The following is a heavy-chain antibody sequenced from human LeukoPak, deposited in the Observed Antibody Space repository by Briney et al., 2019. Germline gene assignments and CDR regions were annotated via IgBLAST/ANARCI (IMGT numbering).Heavy chain of an antibody. J-gene: IGHJ4*02. CDR3: ARVPTGSSWDGFDY. CDR1: GFTVSSNY. Sequence: GGSLRLSCAASGFTVSSNYMSWVRQAPGKGLEWVSVIYSGGSTYYADSVKGRFTISRHNSKNTLYLQMNSLRAEDTAVYYCARVPTGSSWDGFDYWGQGTLVTVSS. D-gene: IGHD6-13*01. CDR2: IYSGGST. V-gene: IGHV3-53*04.